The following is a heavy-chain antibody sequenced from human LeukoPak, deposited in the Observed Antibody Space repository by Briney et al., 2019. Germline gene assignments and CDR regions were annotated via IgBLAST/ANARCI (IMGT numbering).Heavy chain of an antibody. CDR3: ARDYGGNSGWFDP. J-gene: IGHJ5*02. Sequence: ASVKVSCKPSGYTFITYDINWVRQATGQGLEWMGWMNPNSGNTGYAQKFQGRVTITRNTSISTAYMELSSLRSEDTAVYYCARDYGGNSGWFDPWGQGTLVTVSS. CDR1: GYTFITYD. CDR2: MNPNSGNT. V-gene: IGHV1-8*03. D-gene: IGHD4-23*01.